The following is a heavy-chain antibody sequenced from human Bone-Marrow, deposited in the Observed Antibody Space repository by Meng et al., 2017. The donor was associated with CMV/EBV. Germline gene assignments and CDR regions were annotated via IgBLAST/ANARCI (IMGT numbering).Heavy chain of an antibody. CDR1: GGSISSSSYY. J-gene: IGHJ5*02. CDR3: ARASGGSGLSRPFDP. D-gene: IGHD3-3*01. V-gene: IGHV4-39*07. Sequence: SETLSLTCTVSGGSISSSSYYWGWIRQPPGKGLEWIGSIYYSGSTYYNPSLKSRVTISVDTSKNQFSLKLSSVTAADTAVYYGARASGGSGLSRPFDPWGQGTPVTVSS. CDR2: IYYSGST.